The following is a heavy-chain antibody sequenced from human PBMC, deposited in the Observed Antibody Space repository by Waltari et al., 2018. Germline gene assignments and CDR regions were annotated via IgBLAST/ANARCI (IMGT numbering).Heavy chain of an antibody. Sequence: EAQLVESGGDLVQPGGSLRLSCAGSELTFGTYWMTWVRQASGRGLEWVANINYDGSEKNYVDSVKGRFTISRDNARNSLYLQMNSLRAEDTAVYYCATYRWLGYWGQGTLVTVSS. V-gene: IGHV3-7*03. CDR1: ELTFGTYW. J-gene: IGHJ4*02. D-gene: IGHD3-10*01. CDR3: ATYRWLGY. CDR2: INYDGSEK.